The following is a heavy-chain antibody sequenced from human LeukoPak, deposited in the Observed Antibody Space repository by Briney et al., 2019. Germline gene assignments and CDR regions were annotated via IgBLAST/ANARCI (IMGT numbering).Heavy chain of an antibody. D-gene: IGHD1-26*01. J-gene: IGHJ4*02. V-gene: IGHV1-2*02. CDR3: ARGCTVRATESLGFDY. Sequence: GASVKVSCKASGYSFTGYYIHWVRQAPGQGLEWMGWINPNSGDTHYAQKFQCRVTMTRDTSISTAYMELSRLRSDDTAMYYCARGCTVRATESLGFDYWGQGTPVTVSS. CDR1: GYSFTGYY. CDR2: INPNSGDT.